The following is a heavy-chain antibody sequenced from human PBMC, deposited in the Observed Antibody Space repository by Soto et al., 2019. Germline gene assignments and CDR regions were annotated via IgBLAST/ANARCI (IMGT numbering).Heavy chain of an antibody. D-gene: IGHD6-19*01. V-gene: IGHV1-8*01. CDR2: MNPSTGNT. CDR3: AKARILVAGGFDP. J-gene: IGHJ5*02. Sequence: QVQLVQSGAEVKKPGASVKVSCKASGYTFTSYDIIWVRQATGQGLEWMGWMNPSTGNTDSAEKFQGRLTMTRNTSISTVYMELSSLIFEDPAVYYCAKARILVAGGFDPWGQGTLVTVSS. CDR1: GYTFTSYD.